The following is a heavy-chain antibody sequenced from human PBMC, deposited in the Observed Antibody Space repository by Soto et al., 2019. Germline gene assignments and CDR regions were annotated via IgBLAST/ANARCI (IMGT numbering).Heavy chain of an antibody. D-gene: IGHD6-13*01. V-gene: IGHV3-23*01. J-gene: IGHJ4*02. Sequence: EVQLLESGGGLEQPGGSLRLSCAASGFTFSSYAMGWVRLAPGKGLEWVSGINSAGSDTYNADSVKGRFTISRDNSKNTLYLQINSLRGEDTAVYYCAKGSASGTKYYFDYWGQGTLVTVSS. CDR2: INSAGSDT. CDR1: GFTFSSYA. CDR3: AKGSASGTKYYFDY.